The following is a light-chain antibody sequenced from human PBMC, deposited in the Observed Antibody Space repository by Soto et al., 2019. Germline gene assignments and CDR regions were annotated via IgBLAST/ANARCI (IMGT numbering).Light chain of an antibody. J-gene: IGKJ4*01. V-gene: IGKV3-20*01. CDR3: QQYGSSSLT. Sequence: IVLTPTSGTLSLSTGEKANQSCRASQRFSSIYYVAWYQQKPGQAPRLLIYDASSRATGIPDRFSGSGSGTDFTLTICRLEPEDFVVYYCQQYGSSSLTFGGGTKVDIK. CDR2: DAS. CDR1: QRFSSIY.